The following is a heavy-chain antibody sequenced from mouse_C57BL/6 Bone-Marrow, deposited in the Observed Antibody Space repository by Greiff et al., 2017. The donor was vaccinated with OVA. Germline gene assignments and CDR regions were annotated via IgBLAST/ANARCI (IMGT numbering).Heavy chain of an antibody. CDR3: TTYRY. J-gene: IGHJ2*01. CDR2: IDPENGDT. V-gene: IGHV14-4*01. CDR1: GFNIKDDY. Sequence: VQLQQSGAELVRPGASVKLSRTASGFNIKDDYMHWVKERPEQGLEWIGWIDPENGDTEYASKFQGKATITADTSSKTVYLQLSSLTSEDTAVYYCTTYRYWGQGTTLTVSS.